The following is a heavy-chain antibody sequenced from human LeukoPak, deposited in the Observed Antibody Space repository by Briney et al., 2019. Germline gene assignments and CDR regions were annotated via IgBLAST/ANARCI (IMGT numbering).Heavy chain of an antibody. Sequence: GGSLRLSCAASGFTFTNAWMSWIRQAPGKGLQWVGRIKTKADGGTTDYAAPVKGRFTISRDDSKTTLYLQMNSLKTEDTAVYYCTRDQSGGYNLFDHWGQGTLVSVSS. J-gene: IGHJ4*02. D-gene: IGHD5-24*01. V-gene: IGHV3-15*01. CDR1: GFTFTNAW. CDR3: TRDQSGGYNLFDH. CDR2: IKTKADGGTT.